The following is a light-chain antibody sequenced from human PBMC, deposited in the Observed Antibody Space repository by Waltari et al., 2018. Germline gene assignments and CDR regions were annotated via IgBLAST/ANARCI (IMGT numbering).Light chain of an antibody. CDR1: SSDVGNYNY. V-gene: IGLV2-11*01. CDR2: AVY. Sequence: QSALTQPRSVSGSPGQSVTISCTGTSSDVGNYNYVSWYQQYPGKAPKLMIAAVYKRPSGVLDGFSGSKAGNTASLTISGLQTEDEADYYCCSYAGTYRWVFGGGTKLTVL. J-gene: IGLJ3*02. CDR3: CSYAGTYRWV.